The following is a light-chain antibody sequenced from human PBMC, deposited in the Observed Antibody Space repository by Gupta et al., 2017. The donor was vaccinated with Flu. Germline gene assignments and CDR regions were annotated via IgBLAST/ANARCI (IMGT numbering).Light chain of an antibody. CDR1: HRVSSSY. Sequence: EIGVTESPSTLALAPGERGNLSCRGSHRVSSSYFACYQQKPRQAPSLLLYGASSRATGIPDRFSGSGSGTDFTLTISRREHEDFAVYYCQQYCSSPIFTFGHGTKVDIK. J-gene: IGKJ3*01. CDR3: QQYCSSPIFT. V-gene: IGKV3-20*01. CDR2: GAS.